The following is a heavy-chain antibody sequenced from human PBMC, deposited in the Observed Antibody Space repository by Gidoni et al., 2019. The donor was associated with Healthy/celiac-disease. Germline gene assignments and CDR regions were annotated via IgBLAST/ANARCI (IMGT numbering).Heavy chain of an antibody. Sequence: QVQLVQSGAAVRKPGSSVKVSCKASGGTFSSYTITWVRQAPGQGPEWMGRILPFLGIANYAQKFQGRVTITADKSTRTAYMELNSLRSEDSAVYYCARALEGYSSTFWFDPWGQGTLVTVSS. J-gene: IGHJ5*02. V-gene: IGHV1-69*02. CDR3: ARALEGYSSTFWFDP. CDR2: ILPFLGIA. D-gene: IGHD6-13*01. CDR1: GGTFSSYT.